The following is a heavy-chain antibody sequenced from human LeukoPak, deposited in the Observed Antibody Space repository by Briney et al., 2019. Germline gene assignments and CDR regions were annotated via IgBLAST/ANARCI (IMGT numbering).Heavy chain of an antibody. CDR3: ARGHYFASGNYYRGWFDP. CDR2: IYYSGST. Sequence: SETLSLTCTVSGGSISSTYYYWGWIRQPPGKGLEWIGTIYYSGSTYYNPSLKSRVTISVDTPKNHFSLKLSSVTAADTAVYYCARGHYFASGNYYRGWFDPWGQGSLVTVSS. D-gene: IGHD3-10*01. CDR1: GGSISSTYYY. J-gene: IGHJ5*02. V-gene: IGHV4-39*02.